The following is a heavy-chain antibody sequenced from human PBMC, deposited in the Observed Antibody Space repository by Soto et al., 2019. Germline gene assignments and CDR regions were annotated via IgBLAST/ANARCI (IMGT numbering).Heavy chain of an antibody. V-gene: IGHV1-18*04. CDR2: ISAYNGNT. Sequence: GASVKVSCKASGYTFTGYYMHWVRQAPGQGLEWMGWISAYNGNTNYAQKLQGRVTMTTDTSTSTAYMELRSLRSDDTAVYYCASSGSSGWYWGQGTLVTVSS. CDR3: ASSGSSGWY. J-gene: IGHJ4*02. CDR1: GYTFTGYY. D-gene: IGHD6-19*01.